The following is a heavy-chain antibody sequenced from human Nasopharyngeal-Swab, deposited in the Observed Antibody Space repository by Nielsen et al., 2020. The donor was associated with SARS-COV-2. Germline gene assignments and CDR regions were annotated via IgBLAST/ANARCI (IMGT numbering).Heavy chain of an antibody. Sequence: GSLKISCAASGFTFSNYWMSWVRQAPGKGLEWVANIKQDGSEKYYVDSVKGRFTISRDNAKNSLYLQMNSLRAEDTAVYYCAVDGIWGQGTMVTVSS. CDR2: IKQDGSEK. V-gene: IGHV3-7*01. CDR3: AVDGI. CDR1: GFTFSNYW. J-gene: IGHJ3*02. D-gene: IGHD5-24*01.